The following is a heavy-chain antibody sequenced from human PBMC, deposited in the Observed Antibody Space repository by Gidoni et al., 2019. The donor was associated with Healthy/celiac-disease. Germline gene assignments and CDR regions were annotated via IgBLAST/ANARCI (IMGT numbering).Heavy chain of an antibody. D-gene: IGHD3-10*01. CDR2: LYYSGST. Sequence: QVQLQESGPGLVKPSQTLSLTCTVSGGSISSGDYYWSWIRQPPGKGLDWFGYLYYSGSTDYTPSLKSRVTISEATSKNHFSLKLSSVTAADTAVYSCARDNGPGGGDAFDIWGQGTMVTVSS. CDR1: GGSISSGDYY. V-gene: IGHV4-30-4*01. CDR3: ARDNGPGGGDAFDI. J-gene: IGHJ3*02.